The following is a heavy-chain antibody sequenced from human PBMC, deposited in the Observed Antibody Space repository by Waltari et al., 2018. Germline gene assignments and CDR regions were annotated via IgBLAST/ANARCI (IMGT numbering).Heavy chain of an antibody. V-gene: IGHV4-39*01. D-gene: IGHD3-22*01. CDR1: GRSLSSRSSF. CDR2: IYCGGNT. CDR3: ARHVLGPYYNTILPPNY. J-gene: IGHJ4*03. Sequence: HLQLQESGPGLVKPSETLSLTCTVSGRSLSSRSSFSGWIRQPPGKGLEWVGSIYCGGNTYYNPSLNSRVTISVDTSKNQFSLKLSSLTAADTAVYFCARHVLGPYYNTILPPNYWGQGTLVTVSS.